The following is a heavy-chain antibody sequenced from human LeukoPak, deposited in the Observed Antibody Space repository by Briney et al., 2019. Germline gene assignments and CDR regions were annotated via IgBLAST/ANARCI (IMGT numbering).Heavy chain of an antibody. CDR1: GGSISSYY. V-gene: IGHV4-4*07. Sequence: SETLSLTCTVSGGSISSYYWSWIRQPAGKGLEWIGRIYTSGSTNYNPSLKSRVTMSVDTSKNQFSLKLSSVTAADTAVYYCARDNELRYFDWFPGEGWFDPWGQGTLVTVSS. D-gene: IGHD3-9*01. CDR2: IYTSGST. CDR3: ARDNELRYFDWFPGEGWFDP. J-gene: IGHJ5*02.